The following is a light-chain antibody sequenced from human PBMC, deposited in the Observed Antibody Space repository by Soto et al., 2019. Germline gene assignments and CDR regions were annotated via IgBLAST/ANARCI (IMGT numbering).Light chain of an antibody. V-gene: IGKV1-5*03. Sequence: DIQMTQSPSTLSASVGDRVTITCRASQRISSWLAWYQQKPGKAPKLLIYKASSLESGVPSRFSGSGSGTAFTLTISSLQPDDFATYYCPPRWTFGQGPKVEIK. CDR1: QRISSW. CDR3: PPRWT. CDR2: KAS. J-gene: IGKJ1*01.